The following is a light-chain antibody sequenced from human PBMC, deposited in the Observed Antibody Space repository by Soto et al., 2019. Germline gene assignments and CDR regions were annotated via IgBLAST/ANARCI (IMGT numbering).Light chain of an antibody. CDR2: GNS. J-gene: IGLJ2*01. V-gene: IGLV1-40*01. CDR1: SSNIGAGYD. CDR3: QSYDSSLSAVV. Sequence: QSVLTQPPSVSGAPGQRVTISCTGSSSNIGAGYDVHWYQHLPGTAPKVLIYGNSNRPSGVPDRFSGSKSGTSASLAITGLQAEDEADYCCQSYDSSLSAVVFGGGTKLTVL.